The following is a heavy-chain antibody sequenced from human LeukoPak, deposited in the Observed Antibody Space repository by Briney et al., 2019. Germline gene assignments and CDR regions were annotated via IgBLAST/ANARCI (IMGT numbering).Heavy chain of an antibody. CDR2: ISAYNGNT. D-gene: IGHD3-22*01. CDR1: GYTFTSYG. Sequence: ASVKVSCKASGYTFTSYGISWVRQAPGQGPEWMGWISAYNGNTNYAQKLQGRVTLTTDTSTSTAYMELRSLRSDDTAVYYCARAFSDYSDSSGQATDIDYWGQGTLVTVSS. V-gene: IGHV1-18*01. J-gene: IGHJ4*02. CDR3: ARAFSDYSDSSGQATDIDY.